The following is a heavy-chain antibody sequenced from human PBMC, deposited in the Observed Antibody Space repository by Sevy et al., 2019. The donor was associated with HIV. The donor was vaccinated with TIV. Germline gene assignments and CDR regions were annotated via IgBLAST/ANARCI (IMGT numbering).Heavy chain of an antibody. CDR3: AGEGGGAAAAGAGGDY. D-gene: IGHD6-13*01. Sequence: ASVKVSCKASGYTFTSYGISWVRQAPGQGLEWMGWISAYNGNTNYAQKLQGRVTMTTDTSTSTAYMERRSLRSDDTAVYYGAGEGGGAAAAGAGGDYWGQGTLVTVSS. CDR2: ISAYNGNT. CDR1: GYTFTSYG. V-gene: IGHV1-18*01. J-gene: IGHJ4*02.